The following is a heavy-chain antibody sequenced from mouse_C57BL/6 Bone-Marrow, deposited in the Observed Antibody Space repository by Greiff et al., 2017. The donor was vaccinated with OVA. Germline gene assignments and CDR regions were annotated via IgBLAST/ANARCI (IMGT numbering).Heavy chain of an antibody. Sequence: EVQLQESGGGLVQPKGSLKLSCAASGFSFNTYAMNWVRQAPGKGLEWVARIRSKSNNYATYYADSVKDRFTISRDDSESMLYLQMNNLKTEDTAMYYCVRHGGYDYFDYWGQGTTLTVSS. J-gene: IGHJ2*01. CDR2: IRSKSNNYAT. V-gene: IGHV10-1*01. CDR3: VRHGGYDYFDY. D-gene: IGHD2-2*01. CDR1: GFSFNTYA.